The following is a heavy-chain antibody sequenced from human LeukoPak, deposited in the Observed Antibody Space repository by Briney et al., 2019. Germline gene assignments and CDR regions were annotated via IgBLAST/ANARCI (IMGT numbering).Heavy chain of an antibody. CDR2: IYYSGST. D-gene: IGHD1-26*01. CDR3: ASTLYSGSYYLTQLDY. J-gene: IGHJ4*02. Sequence: PSETLSLTCTVSGGSISSYYWSWIRQPPGKGLEWIGYIYYSGSTNYNPSLKSRVAMSIDTSKNQFSLKLSSVTAADTAVYYCASTLYSGSYYLTQLDYWGQGTLVTVSS. V-gene: IGHV4-59*01. CDR1: GGSISSYY.